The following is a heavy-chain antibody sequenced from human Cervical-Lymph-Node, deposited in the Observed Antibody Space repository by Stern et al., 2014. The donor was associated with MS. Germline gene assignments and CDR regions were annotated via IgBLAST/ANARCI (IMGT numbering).Heavy chain of an antibody. D-gene: IGHD6-19*01. Sequence: QVQLVQSGGGVVQPGRSLRLSCAASGFTFSDYGMHWVRQAPGKGLEWVAVISYDGSNKYYADSVKGRFTISRDNSKNTLYLQMNSLRAEDTALHYCAKDFGGAVAGIESFDYWGQGTLVTVSS. V-gene: IGHV3-30*18. CDR3: AKDFGGAVAGIESFDY. CDR2: ISYDGSNK. J-gene: IGHJ4*02. CDR1: GFTFSDYG.